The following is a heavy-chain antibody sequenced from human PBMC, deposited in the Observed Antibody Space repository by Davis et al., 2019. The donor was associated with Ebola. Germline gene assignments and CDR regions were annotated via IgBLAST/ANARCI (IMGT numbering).Heavy chain of an antibody. CDR3: ARARTYYDFWSGYYGFDY. Sequence: PGGSLRLSCAASGFTFDDYAMHWVRQAPGKGLEWVSGISWNSGSIGYADSVKGRFTISRDNAKNSLYLQMNSLRAEDTAVYYCARARTYYDFWSGYYGFDYWGQGTLVTVSS. V-gene: IGHV3-9*01. CDR1: GFTFDDYA. D-gene: IGHD3-3*01. CDR2: ISWNSGSI. J-gene: IGHJ4*02.